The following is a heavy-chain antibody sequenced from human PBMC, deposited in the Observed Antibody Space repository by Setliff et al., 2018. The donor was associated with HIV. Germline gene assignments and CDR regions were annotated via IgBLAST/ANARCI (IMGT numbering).Heavy chain of an antibody. CDR2: IIPILGIA. CDR3: ARDQVLGGRAFSYASNYGMDV. Sequence: GASVKVSCKASGGTFSSYAISWVRQAPGQGLEWMGGIIPILGIANYAQKFQGRVTITADKSTSTAYMELSSLRSEDTAVYYCARDQVLGGRAFSYASNYGMDVWGQGTTVTVSS. J-gene: IGHJ6*02. CDR1: GGTFSSYA. V-gene: IGHV1-69*10. D-gene: IGHD3-3*02.